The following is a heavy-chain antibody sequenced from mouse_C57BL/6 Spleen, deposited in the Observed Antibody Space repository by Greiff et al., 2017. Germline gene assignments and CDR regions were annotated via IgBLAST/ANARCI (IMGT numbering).Heavy chain of an antibody. CDR1: GYTFTSYW. J-gene: IGHJ2*01. D-gene: IGHD1-1*01. Sequence: QLQLQQSGAELAKPGASVKLSCKASGYTFTSYWMHWVKQRPGQGLEWIGYINPSSGYTKYNQKFKDKATLTADKSSSTAYMQLSSLTYEDSAVYYCAVDTTVVAPFDYWGQGTTLTVSS. CDR3: AVDTTVVAPFDY. V-gene: IGHV1-7*01. CDR2: INPSSGYT.